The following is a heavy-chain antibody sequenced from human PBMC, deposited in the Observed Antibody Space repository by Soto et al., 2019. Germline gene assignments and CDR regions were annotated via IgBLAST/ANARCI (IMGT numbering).Heavy chain of an antibody. CDR1: GFTFTSSA. J-gene: IGHJ4*02. V-gene: IGHV1-58*02. D-gene: IGHD5-12*01. CDR2: IVVGSGNT. Sequence: ASVKVSCKASGFTFTSSAMQWVRQARGQRLEWIGWIVVGSGNTNYAQKFQERVTITRDMSTSTAYMELSSLRSEDTAVYYCAADLRVATSFDYWGQGTLVTVSS. CDR3: AADLRVATSFDY.